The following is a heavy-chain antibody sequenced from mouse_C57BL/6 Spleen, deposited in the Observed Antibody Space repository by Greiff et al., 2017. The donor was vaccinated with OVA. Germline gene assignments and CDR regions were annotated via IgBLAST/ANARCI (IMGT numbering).Heavy chain of an antibody. CDR2: INPRNGGT. V-gene: IGHV1-53*01. CDR3: ARWRYGSSYWYFDV. D-gene: IGHD1-1*01. CDR1: GYTFTSYW. Sequence: QVQLQQPGTELVKPGASVKLSCKASGYTFTSYWMHWVKQRPGQGLEWIGTINPRNGGTNYNEKFKSKATLTVDKSSSTAYMQLSSLTSEDSAVYYCARWRYGSSYWYFDVWGTGTTVTVSS. J-gene: IGHJ1*03.